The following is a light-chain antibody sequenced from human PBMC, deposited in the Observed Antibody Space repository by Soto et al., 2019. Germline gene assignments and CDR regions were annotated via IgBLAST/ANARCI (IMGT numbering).Light chain of an antibody. J-gene: IGKJ4*01. V-gene: IGKV3-15*01. CDR3: QQHNNWPPLS. CDR1: QSINGN. Sequence: EIVMTQSPATLSVSPGERATLSCRASQSINGNLAWYQQKPGQAPRLLIYGASTRATGIPGRFSGSGSGTEFTLTISSLQSEDVAVYYCQQHNNWPPLSFGGGNKVEIK. CDR2: GAS.